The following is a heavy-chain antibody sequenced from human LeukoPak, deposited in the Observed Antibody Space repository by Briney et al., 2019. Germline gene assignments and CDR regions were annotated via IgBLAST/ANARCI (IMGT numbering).Heavy chain of an antibody. V-gene: IGHV1-8*01. J-gene: IGHJ6*03. CDR2: MNPNSGNT. D-gene: IGHD3-10*01. Sequence: ASVKVSCKASGYTFTSYDINWVRQATGQGLEWMGWMNPNSGNTGYAQKFQGRVTMTRNTSISTAYMELSSLRSEDTAVYYCARSGGGTGYYGSEPFGVYYYYYMDVWGKGTTVTISS. CDR1: GYTFTSYD. CDR3: ARSGGGTGYYGSEPFGVYYYYYMDV.